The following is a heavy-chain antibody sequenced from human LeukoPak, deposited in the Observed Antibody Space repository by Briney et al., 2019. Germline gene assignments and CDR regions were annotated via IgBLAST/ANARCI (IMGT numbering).Heavy chain of an antibody. J-gene: IGHJ5*02. CDR1: GGSISNYH. Sequence: SETLSLTCTVSGGSISNYHWSWIRQPPGKGLEWIGYIYYSGSTNYNPSLKSRVTISVDTPKNQFPLKLNSVTAADTAVYYCARDRGVRGYSWFDPWGQGTLVSVSS. D-gene: IGHD3-10*01. CDR3: ARDRGVRGYSWFDP. CDR2: IYYSGST. V-gene: IGHV4-59*01.